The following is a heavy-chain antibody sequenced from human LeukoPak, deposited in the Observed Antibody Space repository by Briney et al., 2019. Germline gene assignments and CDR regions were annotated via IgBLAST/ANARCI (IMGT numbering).Heavy chain of an antibody. J-gene: IGHJ4*02. CDR3: AKDLREILLWFGELFDY. Sequence: PGGSLRLSCAASGFTFSSYGMHWVRQAPGKGLEWVAFIRYDGSNKYYADSVKGRFTISRDNSKNTLYLQMNSLRAEDTAVYYCAKDLREILLWFGELFDYWGQGTLVTVSS. CDR2: IRYDGSNK. CDR1: GFTFSSYG. D-gene: IGHD3-10*01. V-gene: IGHV3-30*02.